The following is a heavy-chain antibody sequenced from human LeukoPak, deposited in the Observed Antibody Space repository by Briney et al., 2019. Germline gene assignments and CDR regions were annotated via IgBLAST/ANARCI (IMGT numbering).Heavy chain of an antibody. D-gene: IGHD2-8*01. CDR2: IYSTGST. CDR1: GFTFGDYA. CDR3: ANGYCTNGVCYPYYYYYMDV. J-gene: IGHJ6*03. Sequence: GGSLRLSCTASGFTFGDYAMSWVRQAPGKGLEWVSIIYSTGSTYYADSVKGRFTISRDNSKNTLYLQMNSLRAEDTAVYYCANGYCTNGVCYPYYYYYMDVWGKGTTVTVSS. V-gene: IGHV3-66*01.